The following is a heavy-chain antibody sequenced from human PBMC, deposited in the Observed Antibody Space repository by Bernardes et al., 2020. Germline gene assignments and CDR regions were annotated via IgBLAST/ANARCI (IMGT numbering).Heavy chain of an antibody. Sequence: SETLSLTCTVSGGSLSSGSYTWSWIRQHPGKGLEWIGYIYYTGSTYYNPSLKSRVTMSVETSKSQFSLRLSSVTAADTAVYYCARELLDVVVVPAGIHYYYHMDVWGRGTTVTVSS. D-gene: IGHD2-2*01. CDR1: GGSLSSGSYT. CDR2: IYYTGST. J-gene: IGHJ6*03. CDR3: ARELLDVVVVPAGIHYYYHMDV. V-gene: IGHV4-31*03.